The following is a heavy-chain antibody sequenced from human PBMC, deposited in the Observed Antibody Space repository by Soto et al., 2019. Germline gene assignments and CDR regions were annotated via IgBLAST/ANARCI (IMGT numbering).Heavy chain of an antibody. D-gene: IGHD3-3*01. CDR1: GYTFTGYY. J-gene: IGHJ6*02. V-gene: IGHV1-2*04. CDR2: INPNSGGT. CDR3: ARDAGRITIFGVVKCPDV. Sequence: GASVKVSCKASGYTFTGYYMHWVRQAPGQGLEWMGWINPNSGGTNYAQKFQGWVTMTRDTSISTAYMELSRLRSDDTAVYYCARDAGRITIFGVVKCPDVWGQGTTVTVSS.